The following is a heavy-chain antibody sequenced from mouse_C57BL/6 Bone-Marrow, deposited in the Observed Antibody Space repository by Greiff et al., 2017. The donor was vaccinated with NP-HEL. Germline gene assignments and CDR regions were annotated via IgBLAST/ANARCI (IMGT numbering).Heavy chain of an antibody. CDR3: AREGGLRRRTYAMDY. J-gene: IGHJ4*01. CDR2: INYDGSST. V-gene: IGHV5-16*01. Sequence: EVQLVESEGGLVQPGSSMKLSCTTSRFTFSDYYMAWVRQVPEKGLDWVANINYDGSSTYYLDSLKSRFIISRDNAKNILYLQMSSLKSEDTATYYCAREGGLRRRTYAMDYWGQGTSVTVSS. D-gene: IGHD2-4*01. CDR1: RFTFSDYY.